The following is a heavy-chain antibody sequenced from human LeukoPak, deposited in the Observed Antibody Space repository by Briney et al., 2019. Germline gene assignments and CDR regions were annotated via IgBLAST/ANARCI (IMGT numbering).Heavy chain of an antibody. Sequence: SETLSLTCTVSGGSISSSSYYWGWIRQPPGKGLEWIGSIYYSGSTYYNPSHKSRVTISVDTSKNQFSLKLSSVTAADTAVYYCARDRKGYFDWLLFYFDYWGQGTLVTVSS. CDR2: IYYSGST. D-gene: IGHD3-9*01. CDR1: GGSISSSSYY. CDR3: ARDRKGYFDWLLFYFDY. V-gene: IGHV4-39*07. J-gene: IGHJ4*02.